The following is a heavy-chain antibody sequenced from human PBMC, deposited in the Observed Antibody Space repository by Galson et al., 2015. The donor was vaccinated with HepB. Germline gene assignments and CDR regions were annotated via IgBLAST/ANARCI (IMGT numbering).Heavy chain of an antibody. V-gene: IGHV3-11*06. Sequence: SLRLSCAASGFTFRDYYMSWTRQAPGKGLEWVSYISSVTGHTNYADSVKGRFTISRDNAKNSLYLQMNSLRAEDTAVYYCAREGLRGSGSYWGDYWGQGTLVTVSS. J-gene: IGHJ4*02. CDR3: AREGLRGSGSYWGDY. CDR1: GFTFRDYY. D-gene: IGHD1-26*01. CDR2: ISSVTGHT.